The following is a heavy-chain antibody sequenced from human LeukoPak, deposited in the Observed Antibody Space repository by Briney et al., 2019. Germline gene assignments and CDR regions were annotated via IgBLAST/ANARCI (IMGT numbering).Heavy chain of an antibody. Sequence: GGSLRLSCAGYGFTFSNFWMNWVRRAPGKGLEWVANINQDGSEKYYADSVKGRFTLSRDNAENSVYLQMNNLRPEETAVYYYATLNWESPDYWGQGTLVTVSS. CDR1: GFTFSNFW. CDR2: INQDGSEK. CDR3: ATLNWESPDY. V-gene: IGHV3-7*01. D-gene: IGHD7-27*01. J-gene: IGHJ4*02.